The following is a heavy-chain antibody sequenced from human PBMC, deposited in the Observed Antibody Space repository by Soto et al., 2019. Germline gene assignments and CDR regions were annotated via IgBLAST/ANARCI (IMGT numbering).Heavy chain of an antibody. CDR2: IRNKVQSYTT. CDR1: GFTFSDHW. Sequence: EVQLVESGGDLVQPGGSLKLSCAASGFTFSDHWMDWVRQAPGKGLEWVGRIRNKVQSYTTEYAASVRGRFTISREDSKNSRYLKVHSLKTEDTAVYYCAREGHCIDGSCSVLDYWGQGVLVIVSS. D-gene: IGHD2-15*01. V-gene: IGHV3-72*01. CDR3: AREGHCIDGSCSVLDY. J-gene: IGHJ4*02.